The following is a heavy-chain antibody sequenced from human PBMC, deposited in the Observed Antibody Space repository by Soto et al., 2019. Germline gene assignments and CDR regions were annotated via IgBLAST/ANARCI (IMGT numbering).Heavy chain of an antibody. CDR2: IIPIFGTA. J-gene: IGHJ5*02. CDR3: AREVVITSNWFDP. CDR1: GYTFTSYA. V-gene: IGHV1-69*13. Sequence: ASVKVSCKASGYTFTSYAISWVRQAPGQGLEWMGGIIPIFGTANYAQKFQGRVTITADESTSTAYMELSSLRSEDTAVYYCAREVVITSNWFDPWGQGTLVTVSS. D-gene: IGHD3-22*01.